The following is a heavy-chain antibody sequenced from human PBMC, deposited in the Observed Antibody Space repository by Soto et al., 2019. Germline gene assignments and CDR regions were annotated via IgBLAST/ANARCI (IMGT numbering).Heavy chain of an antibody. J-gene: IGHJ6*03. CDR1: GFTFSSYS. CDR3: AREYDFWSGYYSYMDV. D-gene: IGHD3-3*01. Sequence: PGGSLRLSCAASGFTFSSYSMNWVRQAPGKGLEWVSYISSSSSTIYYADSVKGRFTISRDNAKNSLYLQMNSLRAEDTAVYYCAREYDFWSGYYSYMDVWGKGTTVTVSS. V-gene: IGHV3-48*01. CDR2: ISSSSSTI.